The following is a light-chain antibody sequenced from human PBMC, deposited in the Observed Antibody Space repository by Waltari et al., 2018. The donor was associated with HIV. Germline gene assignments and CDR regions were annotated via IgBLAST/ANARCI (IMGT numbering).Light chain of an antibody. J-gene: IGKJ4*01. Sequence: AIRMTQSPSSFSASTGDRVTITCRASQDLRNYLAWYQQKPGKAPKLLIDTASTLQSGVPSRFSGSGSGTDFTLTISGLKSEDFATYYCQQYYNYPLTLGGGTKVEI. CDR3: QQYYNYPLT. CDR2: TAS. CDR1: QDLRNY. V-gene: IGKV1-8*01.